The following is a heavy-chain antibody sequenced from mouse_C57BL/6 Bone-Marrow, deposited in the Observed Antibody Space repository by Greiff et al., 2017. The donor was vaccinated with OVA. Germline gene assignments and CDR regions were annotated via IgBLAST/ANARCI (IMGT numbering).Heavy chain of an antibody. V-gene: IGHV5-6*01. CDR1: GFTFSSYG. Sequence: EVKLMESGGDLVKPGGSLKLSCAASGFTFSSYGMSWVRQTPDKRLEWVATISSGGSYTYYTDSFKGRFTISRDNAKNTLYLQMSSLKSEDTAVYYCARQYYGSSDYWGQGTTLTVSS. J-gene: IGHJ2*01. D-gene: IGHD1-1*01. CDR3: ARQYYGSSDY. CDR2: ISSGGSYT.